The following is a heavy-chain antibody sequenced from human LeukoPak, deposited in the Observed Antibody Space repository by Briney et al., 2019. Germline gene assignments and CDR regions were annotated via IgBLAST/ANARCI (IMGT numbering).Heavy chain of an antibody. CDR1: GYTFTGYY. CDR2: INPNSGGT. CDR3: ARGTPAATRGRWFDP. J-gene: IGHJ5*02. Sequence: ASVKVSCKASGYTFTGYYMHWVRQAPGQGLEWMGWINPNSGGTNYAQKFQGRGTMTRDTSISTAYMELSRLGSDDTAVYYCARGTPAATRGRWFDPWGQGTLVTVSS. V-gene: IGHV1-2*02. D-gene: IGHD2-2*01.